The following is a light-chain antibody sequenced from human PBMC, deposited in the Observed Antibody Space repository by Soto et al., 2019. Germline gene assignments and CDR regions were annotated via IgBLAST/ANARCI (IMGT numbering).Light chain of an antibody. CDR1: QSVNNRY. J-gene: IGKJ4*01. Sequence: EIVLTQSPGTLSLSPGERATLSCRASQSVNNRYLAWYQQIPGQAPRLLIFGASSRATGIPDRFSGSGSGTDFPLTISRLEPEDFAVYDCQQHGRSPGVTFGGGTNVEIK. V-gene: IGKV3-20*01. CDR3: QQHGRSPGVT. CDR2: GAS.